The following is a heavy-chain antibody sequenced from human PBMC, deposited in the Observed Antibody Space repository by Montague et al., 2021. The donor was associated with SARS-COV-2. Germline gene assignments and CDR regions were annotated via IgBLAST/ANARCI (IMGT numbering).Heavy chain of an antibody. D-gene: IGHD7-27*01. V-gene: IGHV2-5*01. CDR2: IFWNDDK. Sequence: PALVKPTQTLTLTCTFSGFSLISDGVGVGWIRQPPGKALEWLALIFWNDDKRYNSSLKNRLTVTKDTSKNQVVLTMTNMDPLDTGTYYCAHSLIFSSLGDLDSWGQGTLVTVAS. CDR3: AHSLIFSSLGDLDS. J-gene: IGHJ4*02. CDR1: GFSLISDGVG.